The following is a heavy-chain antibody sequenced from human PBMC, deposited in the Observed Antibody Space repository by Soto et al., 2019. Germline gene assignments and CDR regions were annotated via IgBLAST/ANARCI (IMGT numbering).Heavy chain of an antibody. J-gene: IGHJ6*02. CDR1: GYTFPGYY. D-gene: IGHD2-2*01. Sequence: GASVKVSCKASGYTFPGYYMYWLRQAPGQRLDWMXWINPNSGGTNYAQKFQGRVTMTRDTSISTAYMELSRLRSDDTAVYYCAREGCSSTSCYRRGPYYYYGMDVWGQGTTVTVSS. CDR2: INPNSGGT. V-gene: IGHV1-2*02. CDR3: AREGCSSTSCYRRGPYYYYGMDV.